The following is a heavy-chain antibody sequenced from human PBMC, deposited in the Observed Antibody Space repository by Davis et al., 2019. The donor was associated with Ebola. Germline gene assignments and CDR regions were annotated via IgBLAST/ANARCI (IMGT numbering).Heavy chain of an antibody. D-gene: IGHD2-2*01. J-gene: IGHJ1*01. Sequence: MPGGSLRLSCAASGFPFSSYAMSWVRQPPGKGLEWIGEIYHSGSTNYNPSLKSRVTISVDKSKNQFSLKLSSVTAADTAVYYCARGAQYQLLWSGYFQHWGQGTLVTVSS. CDR1: GFPFSSYAM. V-gene: IGHV4-4*02. CDR2: IYHSGST. CDR3: ARGAQYQLLWSGYFQH.